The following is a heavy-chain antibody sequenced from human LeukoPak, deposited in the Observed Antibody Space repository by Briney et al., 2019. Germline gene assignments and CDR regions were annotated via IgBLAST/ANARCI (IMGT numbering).Heavy chain of an antibody. D-gene: IGHD6-19*01. CDR1: GFSFSTYA. Sequence: HWGSLRLSCAASGFSFSTYAMHWVRQAPGKGLEWVAVISKDGSNKYYADSVKGRFTISRDNSKNTVYLEMNSLRAEDTAVYYSARDIAAGSGCYDNWGQGTLVTVSS. J-gene: IGHJ4*02. CDR2: ISKDGSNK. V-gene: IGHV3-30*04. CDR3: ARDIAAGSGCYDN.